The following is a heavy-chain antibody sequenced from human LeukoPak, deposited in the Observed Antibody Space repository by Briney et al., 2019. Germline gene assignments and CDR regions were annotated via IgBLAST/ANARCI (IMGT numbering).Heavy chain of an antibody. V-gene: IGHV3-21*01. Sequence: GGSLRLSCAASGFPFSSYSMNWVRPAPGKGLEWVSSISSSSSYIYYADSVKGRFTISRDNAKNSLYLQMNSLRAEDTAVYYCAATVAGPFDYWGQGTLVTVSS. D-gene: IGHD4-11*01. CDR3: AATVAGPFDY. CDR1: GFPFSSYS. CDR2: ISSSSSYI. J-gene: IGHJ4*02.